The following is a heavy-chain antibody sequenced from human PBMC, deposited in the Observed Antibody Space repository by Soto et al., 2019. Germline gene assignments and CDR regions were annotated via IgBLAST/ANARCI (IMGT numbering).Heavy chain of an antibody. CDR3: ARGGDYYDSSGILVA. D-gene: IGHD3-22*01. Sequence: QVQLQQWGAGLLKPSETLSLTCAVYGGSFSGYYWSWIRQPPGKGLEWIGEINHSGSTNYNPSLKIRVTISVDTSKNQFSLKRSSVTAADTAVYYCARGGDYYDSSGILVAWGQGTLVTVSS. V-gene: IGHV4-34*01. CDR1: GGSFSGYY. J-gene: IGHJ5*02. CDR2: INHSGST.